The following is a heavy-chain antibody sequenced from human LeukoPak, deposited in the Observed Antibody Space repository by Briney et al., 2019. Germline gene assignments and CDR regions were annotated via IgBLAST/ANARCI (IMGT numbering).Heavy chain of an antibody. CDR2: ISRSSSFT. D-gene: IGHD3-9*01. CDR3: ASRLFYYFDS. J-gene: IGHJ4*02. CDR1: GFTFSHHG. V-gene: IGHV3-21*01. Sequence: GGSLRLSCAASGFTFSHHGMNWVRQAPGKGLEWVSSISRSSSFTSYADSLKGRITISRENAKNSLFLQMNSLRVEDTAVYYCASRLFYYFDSWGQGILVTVSS.